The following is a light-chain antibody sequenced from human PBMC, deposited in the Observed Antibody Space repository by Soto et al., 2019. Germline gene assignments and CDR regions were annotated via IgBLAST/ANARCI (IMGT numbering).Light chain of an antibody. V-gene: IGKV1-39*01. CDR3: QQCFIIPHT. CDR2: DTS. J-gene: IGKJ1*01. CDR1: QTINFF. Sequence: DIQMTQSPSSLSASVVDRVTITCRASQTINFFLNWYQQKPGKAPKLLIYDTSSLQSGVPSRFSGGGSGTVFTLTISSLQPEDFATYFCQQCFIIPHTFGQGTTVEI.